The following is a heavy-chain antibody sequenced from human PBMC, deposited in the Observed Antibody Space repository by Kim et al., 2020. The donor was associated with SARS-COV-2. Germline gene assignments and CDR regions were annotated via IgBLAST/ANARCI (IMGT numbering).Heavy chain of an antibody. CDR2: IIPIFGTA. V-gene: IGHV1-69*13. CDR3: ARDRGIAARQTFDY. Sequence: SVKVSCKASGGTFSSYAISWVRQAPGQGLEWMGGIIPIFGTANYAQKFQGRVTITADESTSTAYMELSSLRSEDTAVYYCARDRGIAARQTFDYWGQGTLVTVSS. J-gene: IGHJ4*02. CDR1: GGTFSSYA. D-gene: IGHD6-6*01.